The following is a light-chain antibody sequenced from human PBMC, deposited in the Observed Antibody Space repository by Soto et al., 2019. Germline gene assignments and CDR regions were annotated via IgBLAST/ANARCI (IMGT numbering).Light chain of an antibody. J-gene: IGKJ1*01. CDR2: AAS. CDR1: QSISGY. Sequence: DIQMTQSPSSLSAAVGDRVTITFRASQSISGYLNWYQKKSGQAPRLLMYAASSLQSGVPSRFSGSGSGTDFTLTISSLQPEDSATYYCQQSDSMPWTFGQGTKVDI. CDR3: QQSDSMPWT. V-gene: IGKV1-39*01.